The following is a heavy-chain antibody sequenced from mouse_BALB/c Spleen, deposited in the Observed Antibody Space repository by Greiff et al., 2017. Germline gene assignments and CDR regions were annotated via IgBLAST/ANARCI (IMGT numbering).Heavy chain of an antibody. V-gene: IGHV6-6*02. J-gene: IGHJ4*01. CDR2: IRLKSDNYAT. Sequence: EVKVEESGGGLVQPGGSMKLSCVASGFTFSSYWMSWVRQSPEKGLEWVAEIRLKSDNYATHYAESVKGKFTISRDDSKSRLYLQMNSLRAEDTGIYYCTLYYRYDADYAMDYWGQGTSVTVSS. D-gene: IGHD2-14*01. CDR1: GFTFSSYW. CDR3: TLYYRYDADYAMDY.